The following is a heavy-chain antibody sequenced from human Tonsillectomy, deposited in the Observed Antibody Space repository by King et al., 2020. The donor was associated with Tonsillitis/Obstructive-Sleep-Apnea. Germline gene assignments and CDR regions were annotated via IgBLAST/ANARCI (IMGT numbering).Heavy chain of an antibody. CDR3: ARQIGDYSGGGYYFDY. J-gene: IGHJ4*02. D-gene: IGHD4-17*01. CDR2: IYPGDSET. Sequence: QLVQSGAEVKKPGESLKLSCKGSGYSFTRNWIGWVRQMPGKGLEWMGIIYPGDSETRYSPSFQGQVTMSADKSISTAYLQWSSLKASDTAMYYCARQIGDYSGGGYYFDYWGQGTLVTVSS. V-gene: IGHV5-51*01. CDR1: GYSFTRNW.